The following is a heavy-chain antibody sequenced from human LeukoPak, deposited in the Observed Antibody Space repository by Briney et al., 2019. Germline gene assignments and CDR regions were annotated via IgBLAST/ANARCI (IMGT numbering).Heavy chain of an antibody. Sequence: SETLSLTCSVSGGSISSSIYYLGWIRHPPGKGLEWIGTIYYSGSTYSNTSLKSRVTISVDTYKNQFSLRLSSVPAADTAVYDCARHDCSSTSGSYLPSGEGTPVTVS. CDR1: GGSISSSIYY. CDR2: IYYSGST. D-gene: IGHD2-2*01. J-gene: IGHJ5*02. CDR3: ARHDCSSTSGSYLP. V-gene: IGHV4-39*01.